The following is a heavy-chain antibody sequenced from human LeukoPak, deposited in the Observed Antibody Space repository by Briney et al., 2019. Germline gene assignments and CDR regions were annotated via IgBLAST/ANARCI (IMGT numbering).Heavy chain of an antibody. D-gene: IGHD3-22*01. CDR2: IKQDGSEK. Sequence: GGSLRLSCAASGFTFSNYYMSWVRQAPGKGLEWLANIKQDGSEKYYVDSVKGRFTISRDNAKNSLFLQMDSLRAEDTAVYYCARVYYYDKSDYRHFDFWGQGTLVTVSS. V-gene: IGHV3-7*01. CDR1: GFTFSNYY. CDR3: ARVYYYDKSDYRHFDF. J-gene: IGHJ4*02.